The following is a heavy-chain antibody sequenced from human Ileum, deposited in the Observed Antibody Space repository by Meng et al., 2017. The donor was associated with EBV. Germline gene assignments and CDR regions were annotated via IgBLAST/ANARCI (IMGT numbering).Heavy chain of an antibody. D-gene: IGHD3-22*01. J-gene: IGHJ4*02. CDR2: TSHSGST. CDR1: GGSISRSDW. Sequence: QVKLREWGPGLVKPSETLSLTCAVSGGSISRSDWWSWVRQPPGKGLEWIGETSHSGSTNYSPSLKSRVTISLDKSKNQLSLKLNSVTAADTAVYYCASSDYYRSDYWGQGTVVTVSS. CDR3: ASSDYYRSDY. V-gene: IGHV4-4*02.